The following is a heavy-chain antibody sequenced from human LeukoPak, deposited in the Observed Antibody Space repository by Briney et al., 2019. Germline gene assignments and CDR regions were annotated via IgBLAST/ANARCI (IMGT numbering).Heavy chain of an antibody. Sequence: SETLSLTCTVSGGSIISDYWSWVRQSAGKGLEWIGRIYPSGSTEYNTSLKSRVTMSVDMSKKQFSLKLTSVTAADTAVYYCATLKFYDSTGYTPGYYMDVWGKGTTVTVSS. CDR2: IYPSGST. V-gene: IGHV4-4*07. J-gene: IGHJ6*03. CDR3: ATLKFYDSTGYTPGYYMDV. D-gene: IGHD3-22*01. CDR1: GGSIISDY.